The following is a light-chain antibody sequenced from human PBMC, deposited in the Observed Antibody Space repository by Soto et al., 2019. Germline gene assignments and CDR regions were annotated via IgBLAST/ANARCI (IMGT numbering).Light chain of an antibody. Sequence: ELVLTQSPGTLSLSPGERATLSCRASQSVSSSYLTWHQQKPGQAPRLLIYGASSRATGIPDRFSGSGSGTDFTLAISRLVTEDVAVYYCQQYGSSSYTFGQGTKLEIK. CDR1: QSVSSSY. J-gene: IGKJ2*01. V-gene: IGKV3-20*01. CDR2: GAS. CDR3: QQYGSSSYT.